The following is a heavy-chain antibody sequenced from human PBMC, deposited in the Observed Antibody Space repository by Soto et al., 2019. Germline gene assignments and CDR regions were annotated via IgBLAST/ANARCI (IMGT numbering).Heavy chain of an antibody. CDR3: AKGGRTWYGFDY. D-gene: IGHD6-13*01. CDR2: ISDDGFIT. CDR1: GFIFSTYG. V-gene: IGHV3-23*01. J-gene: IGHJ4*02. Sequence: HPGGSLRLSCAGSGFIFSTYGMSWVRQAPGKGLEWVSGISDDGFITNYADSVKGRFTISKDNSRSTVYLQMNSLRAEDTAVYFCAKGGRTWYGFDYWGQGTLVTVSS.